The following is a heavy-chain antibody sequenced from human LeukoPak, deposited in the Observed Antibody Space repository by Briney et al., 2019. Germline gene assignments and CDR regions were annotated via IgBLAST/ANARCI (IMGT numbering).Heavy chain of an antibody. CDR2: THRNDDK. Sequence: KEAGPTLAKPTQTLTLTCTYCGFSLSPPGVGVGWIRQPPGNALEWLAPTHRNDDKRYSPSLKSRLTITKDTSKNQVVLTMTHMDPVDTATYYCAHRGYGGNSVDYWGQGTLVTVSS. D-gene: IGHD4-23*01. CDR3: AHRGYGGNSVDY. J-gene: IGHJ4*02. V-gene: IGHV2-5*01. CDR1: GFSLSPPGVG.